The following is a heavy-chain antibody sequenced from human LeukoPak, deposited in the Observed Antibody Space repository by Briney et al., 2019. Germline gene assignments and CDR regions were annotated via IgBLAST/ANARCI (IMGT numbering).Heavy chain of an antibody. CDR3: AREAGVRGARGFDF. Sequence: SETLSLTCTVSGGSISNYYWTWIRQPAGEGLEWIGRIYTSASTNYNPSLKSRVTMSLDTSKNQFSLKLSSVTAADTAVYYCAREAGVRGARGFDFWGQGTLVTVSS. CDR2: IYTSAST. V-gene: IGHV4-4*07. D-gene: IGHD3-10*01. CDR1: GGSISNYY. J-gene: IGHJ4*02.